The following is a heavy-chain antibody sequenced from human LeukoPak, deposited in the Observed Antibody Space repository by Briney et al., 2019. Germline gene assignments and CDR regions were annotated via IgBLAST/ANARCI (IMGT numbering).Heavy chain of an antibody. J-gene: IGHJ4*02. V-gene: IGHV4-31*03. CDR1: GGSISSGGYY. CDR3: ARDHYDSSGFDY. CDR2: IYYSGST. Sequence: PSETLSLTCTVSGGSISSGGYYWNWIRQHPGKGLEWIGYIYYSGSTYYNPSLKSRVTISVDTSKNQFSLKLSSVTAADTAVYYCARDHYDSSGFDYWGQGTLVTVSS. D-gene: IGHD3-22*01.